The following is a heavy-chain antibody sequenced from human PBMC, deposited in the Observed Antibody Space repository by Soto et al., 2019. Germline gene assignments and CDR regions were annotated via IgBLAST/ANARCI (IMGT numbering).Heavy chain of an antibody. J-gene: IGHJ6*02. CDR3: ARADRTLVTSYGLDV. V-gene: IGHV4-34*02. Sequence: QVQIQQRGAGLLKPSETLSLTCAVSGGSFSGFYWTWIRQPPGEGLTWIGEINHSGTINFNPSLRSRLTISLASSKKHFSLKLTSLTSADAAVYYCARADRTLVTSYGLDVWGQGTTVTVSS. CDR2: INHSGTI. D-gene: IGHD2-21*02. CDR1: GGSFSGFY.